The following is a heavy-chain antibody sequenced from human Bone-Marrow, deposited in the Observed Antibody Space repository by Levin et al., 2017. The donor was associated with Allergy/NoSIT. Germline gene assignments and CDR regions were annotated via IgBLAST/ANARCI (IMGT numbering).Heavy chain of an antibody. D-gene: IGHD6-6*01. CDR1: GFTFSNAW. J-gene: IGHJ4*01. CDR2: IQRKIESGAT. CDR3: TTGIAPRPSVGY. V-gene: IGHV3-15*07. Sequence: TGGSLRLSCAASGFTFSNAWMNWVRQAPGKGLEWVGRIQRKIESGATDYAAPVKGRFIISRDDSKNTLYLQMNSLKTEDTAVYYCTTGIAPRPSVGYWGHGTLVTVSS.